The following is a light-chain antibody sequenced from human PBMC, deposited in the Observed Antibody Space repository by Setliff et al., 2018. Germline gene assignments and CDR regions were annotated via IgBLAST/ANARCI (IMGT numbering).Light chain of an antibody. CDR3: LSYTTKTTHAL. Sequence: QSVLTQPAAVSGSPGQSITISCTGTSSDIGGYNYASWYQQHPGKAPKLMIYEVSKRPSGVSDRFSGSKSANTASLTISGLQAEDEADYYCLSYTTKTTHALFGGGTKVTVL. V-gene: IGLV2-14*03. J-gene: IGLJ2*01. CDR1: SSDIGGYNY. CDR2: EVS.